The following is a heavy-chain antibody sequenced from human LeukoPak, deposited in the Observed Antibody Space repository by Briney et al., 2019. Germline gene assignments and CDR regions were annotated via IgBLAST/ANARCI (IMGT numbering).Heavy chain of an antibody. D-gene: IGHD2-15*01. CDR1: GGSISSGGYY. J-gene: IGHJ4*02. Sequence: PSQTLSLTCTVSGGSISSGGYYYTWIRQHPGKGLEYIGYIYYSGSTYYNPSLKSRVAMSVDTSKSQFSLKLSSVTAADTAVYYCARDHTLDYWGQGTLVTVSS. CDR3: ARDHTLDY. V-gene: IGHV4-31*03. CDR2: IYYSGST.